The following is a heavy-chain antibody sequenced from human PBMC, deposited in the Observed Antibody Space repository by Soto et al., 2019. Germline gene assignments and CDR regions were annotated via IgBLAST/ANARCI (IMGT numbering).Heavy chain of an antibody. CDR3: AKDYLTTWILMPSRDAFDI. D-gene: IGHD4-17*01. Sequence: GGSLRLSCAASGFTFSSYAMSWVRQAPGKGLEWVSAISGSGGSTYYADSVKGRFTISRDNSKNTLYLQMNSLRAEDTAVYYCAKDYLTTWILMPSRDAFDIWGQGTMVTVSS. V-gene: IGHV3-23*01. J-gene: IGHJ3*02. CDR2: ISGSGGST. CDR1: GFTFSSYA.